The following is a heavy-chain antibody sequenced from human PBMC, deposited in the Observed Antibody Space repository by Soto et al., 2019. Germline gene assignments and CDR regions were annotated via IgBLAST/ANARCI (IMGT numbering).Heavy chain of an antibody. V-gene: IGHV4-31*03. CDR1: GGSISIGGYY. CDR3: ARWGQRGVVVPGFAY. J-gene: IGHJ4*02. Sequence: QVQLQESGPGLVKPSQTLSLTCTVSGGSISIGGYYWSWIRQHPGKGLEWIGYIYYSGSTYYNPSLKSRVTISVDTSKNQFSLKLSSVTAADTAVYYCARWGQRGVVVPGFAYWGQGTLVTVSS. CDR2: IYYSGST. D-gene: IGHD2-2*01.